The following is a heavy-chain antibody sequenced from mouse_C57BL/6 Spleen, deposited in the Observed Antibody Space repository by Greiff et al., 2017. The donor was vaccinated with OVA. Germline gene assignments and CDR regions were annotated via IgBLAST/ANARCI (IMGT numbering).Heavy chain of an antibody. Sequence: EVMLVESEGGLVQPGSSMKLSCTASGFTFSDYYMAWVRQVPEKGLEWVANINYDGSSTYYLDSLKSRFIISRDNAKNILYLQMSSLKAEDTATYYCAREDYCGSSFDYWGQGTTLTVSS. CDR2: INYDGSST. CDR1: GFTFSDYY. V-gene: IGHV5-16*01. CDR3: AREDYCGSSFDY. J-gene: IGHJ2*01. D-gene: IGHD1-1*01.